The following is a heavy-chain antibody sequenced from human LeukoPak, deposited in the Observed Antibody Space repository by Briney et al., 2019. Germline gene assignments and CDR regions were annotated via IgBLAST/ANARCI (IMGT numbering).Heavy chain of an antibody. CDR3: AREGGYSGYDYGMDV. D-gene: IGHD5-12*01. V-gene: IGHV3-53*04. J-gene: IGHJ6*02. Sequence: GGSLRLSCAASGSTVSSDYMSWVRQAPGKGLEWVSVIYSGGSTYYADSVKGRFTISRHNSKNTLYLQMNSLRAEDTAVYYCAREGGYSGYDYGMDVWGQGTTVTVSS. CDR1: GSTVSSDY. CDR2: IYSGGST.